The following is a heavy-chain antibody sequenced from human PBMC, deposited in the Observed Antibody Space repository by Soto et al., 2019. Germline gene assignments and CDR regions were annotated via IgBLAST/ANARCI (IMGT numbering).Heavy chain of an antibody. Sequence: QVQLQESDAGLVKASQTLSLTCTVSGGSVSSGAYYWTWIRPRTGQGLEWIGYIYYSRSNYYTPSLKSRLAISLDTSKNQFSLRLSSVTAADTAMYYCARARLRAVYAFDIWGQGTMVTVSS. CDR1: GGSVSSGAYY. D-gene: IGHD5-12*01. CDR2: IYYSRSN. V-gene: IGHV4-31*03. J-gene: IGHJ3*02. CDR3: ARARLRAVYAFDI.